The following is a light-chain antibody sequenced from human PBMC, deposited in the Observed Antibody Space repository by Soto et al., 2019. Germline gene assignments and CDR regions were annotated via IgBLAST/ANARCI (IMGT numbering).Light chain of an antibody. CDR2: LNSDGSH. V-gene: IGLV4-69*01. Sequence: QLVLTQSPSASASLGASVKLTCTLSSGHSSYAIAWHQQQPEKGPRYLMKLNSDGSHSKGAGIPDRFSGSSSGAERYLTISRLQSEDEADYYCQTWGTGIQVFGGGTKVTVL. J-gene: IGLJ3*02. CDR3: QTWGTGIQV. CDR1: SGHSSYA.